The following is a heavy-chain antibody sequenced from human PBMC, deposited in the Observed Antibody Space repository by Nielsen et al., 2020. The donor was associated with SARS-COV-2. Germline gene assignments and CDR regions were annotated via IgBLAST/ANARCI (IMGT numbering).Heavy chain of an antibody. V-gene: IGHV3-9*01. CDR3: VKLYYYDSSGDY. CDR1: GFAFDDYA. CDR2: ISWNGATI. J-gene: IGHJ4*02. D-gene: IGHD3-22*01. Sequence: GGSLRLSCAASGFAFDDYAMQWVRQAPGKGLEWVSSISWNGATINYADSVKGRFIISRDNAENSLYLQMNGLRTDDTALYYCVKLYYYDSSGDYWGQGTLVTVSS.